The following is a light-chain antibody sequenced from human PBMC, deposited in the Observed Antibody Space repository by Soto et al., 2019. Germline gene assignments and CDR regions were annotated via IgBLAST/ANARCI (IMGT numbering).Light chain of an antibody. J-gene: IGKJ4*01. CDR2: WAS. V-gene: IGKV4-1*01. CDR1: QSVLYSSNNKNY. CDR3: QQYYSTHT. Sequence: DIVMTESLDSLAVSLGERATINCKSSQSVLYSSNNKNYLAWYQQKPGQPPKLLIYWASTRESGVPDRFSGSGSGTDFTLTISSLQAEDVAVYYCQQYYSTHTFGGGTKVEIK.